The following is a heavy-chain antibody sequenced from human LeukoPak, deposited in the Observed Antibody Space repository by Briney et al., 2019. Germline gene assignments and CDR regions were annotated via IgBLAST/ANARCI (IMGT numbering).Heavy chain of an antibody. Sequence: GGSLRLSCVASGFTFCSYVMTWVRQAPGEGLECVSAITGSSDATYYADSVKGRFTISRDNSKNTLFLQMNSLRAEDTAVYYCAKKPSYCAGDCFPYFFDYWGRGTLVTVSS. D-gene: IGHD2-21*02. CDR1: GFTFCSYV. J-gene: IGHJ4*02. CDR3: AKKPSYCAGDCFPYFFDY. V-gene: IGHV3-23*01. CDR2: ITGSSDAT.